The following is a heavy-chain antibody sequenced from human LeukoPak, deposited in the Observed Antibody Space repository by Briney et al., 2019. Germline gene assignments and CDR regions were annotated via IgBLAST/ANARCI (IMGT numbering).Heavy chain of an antibody. CDR3: AKDTSRDYGDYTTDY. V-gene: IGHV3-23*01. J-gene: IGHJ4*02. CDR2: ISGSGGST. CDR1: GSTFSSYA. D-gene: IGHD4-17*01. Sequence: PGGSLRLSCAASGSTFSSYAMSWVRQAPGKGLEWVSAISGSGGSTYYADSVKGRFTISRDNSKNTLYLQMNSLRAEDTAVYYCAKDTSRDYGDYTTDYWGQGTLVTVSS.